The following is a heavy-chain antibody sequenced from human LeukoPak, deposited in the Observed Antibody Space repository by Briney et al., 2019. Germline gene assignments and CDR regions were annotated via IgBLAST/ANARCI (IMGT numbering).Heavy chain of an antibody. CDR3: ARDRDGYNPPVKP. J-gene: IGHJ5*02. CDR1: GYTFTGYY. Sequence: ASVKVSCKASGYTFTGYYMHWVRQAPGQGLEWMGWINPNSGGTNYAQKFQGRVTITRDTSISTAYRELSRLRSDDTAVYYCARDRDGYNPPVKPWGQGTLVTVSS. D-gene: IGHD5-12*01. CDR2: INPNSGGT. V-gene: IGHV1-2*02.